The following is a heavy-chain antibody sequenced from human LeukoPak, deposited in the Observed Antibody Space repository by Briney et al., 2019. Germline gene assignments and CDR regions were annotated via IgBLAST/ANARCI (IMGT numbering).Heavy chain of an antibody. CDR3: ARDSYDYVWGSYHWFDP. D-gene: IGHD3-16*02. J-gene: IGHJ5*02. Sequence: PSQTLSLTCTVSGGSISSGDYYWSWIRQPPGKGLEWIGYIYYSGSTYYNPSLKSRVTISVDTSKNQFSLKLSSVTAADTAVYYCARDSYDYVWGSYHWFDPWGQGTLVTVSS. CDR1: GGSISSGDYY. V-gene: IGHV4-30-4*01. CDR2: IYYSGST.